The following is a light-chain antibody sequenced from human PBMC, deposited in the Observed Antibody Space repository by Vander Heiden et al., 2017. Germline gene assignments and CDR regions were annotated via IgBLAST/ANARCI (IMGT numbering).Light chain of an antibody. Sequence: DPVSITCRASQDISTSLVWYHQKPGKAPELLIYAASSLQSGVPSRFSGSGSGTDFTLTISSLQPEDCATYYCQQAKNHPWTYGQGTKVEIK. CDR1: QDISTS. V-gene: IGKV1-12*01. CDR2: AAS. J-gene: IGKJ1*01. CDR3: QQAKNHPWT.